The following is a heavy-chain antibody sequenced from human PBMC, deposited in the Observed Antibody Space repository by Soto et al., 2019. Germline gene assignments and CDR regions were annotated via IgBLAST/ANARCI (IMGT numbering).Heavy chain of an antibody. CDR2: IYYSGST. Sequence: SETLSLTCTVSGGSISSGGYYWSWIRQHPGKGLEWIGYIYYSGSTYYNPSLKSRVTISVDTSKNQFSLKLSSVTAADTAVYYCARFGIERGFDPWGQGTLVTVSS. J-gene: IGHJ5*02. CDR1: GGSISSGGYY. D-gene: IGHD1-20*01. V-gene: IGHV4-31*03. CDR3: ARFGIERGFDP.